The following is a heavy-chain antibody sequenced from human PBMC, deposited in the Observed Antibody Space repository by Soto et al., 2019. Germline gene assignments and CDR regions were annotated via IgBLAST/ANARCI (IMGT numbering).Heavy chain of an antibody. CDR3: ARDQWHSGGFSGFDP. CDR1: GAPINRGDYF. D-gene: IGHD6-19*01. Sequence: QVQMQESGPGLVEPSRTLSLTCTVSGAPINRGDYFWSWIRQPPGQALEWLGNIFHSGSTYYNPSLKSRLNILVDTSKNQISLRLTSVTVADTAVYFCARDQWHSGGFSGFDPWGQGTLVTVSS. V-gene: IGHV4-30-4*01. J-gene: IGHJ5*02. CDR2: IFHSGST.